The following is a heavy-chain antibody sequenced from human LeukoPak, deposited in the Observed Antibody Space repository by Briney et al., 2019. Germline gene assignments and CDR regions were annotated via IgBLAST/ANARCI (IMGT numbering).Heavy chain of an antibody. Sequence: SETLSLTCTVSAGSISNYYWSWIRQPAGKGLEWIGRISSRGSTNYNPSLKSRVTMSIDTFKNQFSLKLSSVTAADTAVYYCARASPIIAAAGRDWFDPWGQGTLVTVSS. CDR1: AGSISNYY. CDR3: ARASPIIAAAGRDWFDP. D-gene: IGHD6-13*01. CDR2: ISSRGST. V-gene: IGHV4-4*07. J-gene: IGHJ5*02.